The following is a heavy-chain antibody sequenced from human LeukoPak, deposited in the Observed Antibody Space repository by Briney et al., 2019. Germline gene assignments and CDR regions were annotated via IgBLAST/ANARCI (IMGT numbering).Heavy chain of an antibody. V-gene: IGHV3-9*01. CDR1: GFTFSSYA. CDR3: AKDRGLRNQWLQLTHDY. Sequence: GGSLRLSCAASGFTFSSYAMSWVRQAPGKGLEWVSGISWNSGSIGYADSVKGRFTISRDNAKNSLYLQMNSLRAEDTALYYCAKDRGLRNQWLQLTHDYWGQGTLVSVSS. CDR2: ISWNSGSI. J-gene: IGHJ4*02. D-gene: IGHD5-24*01.